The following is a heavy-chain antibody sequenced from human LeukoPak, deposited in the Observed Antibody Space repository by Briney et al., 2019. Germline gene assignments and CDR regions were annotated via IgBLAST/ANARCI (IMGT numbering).Heavy chain of an antibody. Sequence: PGGSLRLSCAASGFTFSTYAMNWVRQAPGKGLEWVSVMSGDGDTPYYADSVKGRFIISRDQSKNMVYLQMNSLRAEDTAVYYCTRRATKSSFWRGYNHYWGQGTLVTVSS. J-gene: IGHJ4*02. CDR3: TRRATKSSFWRGYNHY. CDR2: MSGDGDTP. D-gene: IGHD3-3*01. V-gene: IGHV3-23*01. CDR1: GFTFSTYA.